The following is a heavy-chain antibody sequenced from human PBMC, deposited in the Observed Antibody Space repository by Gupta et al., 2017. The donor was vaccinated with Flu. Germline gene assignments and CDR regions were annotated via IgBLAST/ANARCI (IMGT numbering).Heavy chain of an antibody. CDR2: INHSGIT. D-gene: IGHD3-3*01. J-gene: IGHJ6*04. Sequence: YWGWIRQTPGKGLEWIGEINHSGITNYNPSLKSRVTISVDTSKNQFSLKLNSVTAADTSVYYCARTRVDFWSSYYTVADVWGNGTTVTVSS. CDR1: Y. CDR3: ARTRVDFWSSYYTVADV. V-gene: IGHV4-34*01.